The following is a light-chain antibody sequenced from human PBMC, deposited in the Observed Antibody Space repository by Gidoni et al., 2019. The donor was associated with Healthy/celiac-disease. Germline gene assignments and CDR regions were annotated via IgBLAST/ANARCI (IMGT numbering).Light chain of an antibody. CDR2: VGTGGIVG. V-gene: IGLV9-49*01. Sequence: QPVLTQPPSASASLGASVTLTCTLSSGYSNYKVDWYQQRPGKGPRFVMRVGTGGIVGSKGDGIPDRFSVLGSGLNRYLTIKNIQEEDESDYHCGADHGSGSNFVSVVFGGGTKLTVX. CDR1: SGYSNYK. J-gene: IGLJ2*01. CDR3: GADHGSGSNFVSVV.